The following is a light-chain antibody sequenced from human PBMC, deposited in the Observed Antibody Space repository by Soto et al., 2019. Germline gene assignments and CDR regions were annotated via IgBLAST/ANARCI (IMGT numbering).Light chain of an antibody. Sequence: ETVMTQSPATLSVSPGERATLSCRASQSVISSLAWYQQKPGQPPRVLIYGASTRATGIPARFSGSGSGTDFTTTLSSMESEDFSVYYCQQYNNWPPWTFGQGTKVEIK. V-gene: IGKV3-15*01. CDR3: QQYNNWPPWT. CDR1: QSVISS. J-gene: IGKJ1*01. CDR2: GAS.